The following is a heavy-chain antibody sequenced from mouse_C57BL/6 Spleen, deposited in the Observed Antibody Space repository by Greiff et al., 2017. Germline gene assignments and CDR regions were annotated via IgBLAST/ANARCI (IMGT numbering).Heavy chain of an antibody. CDR1: GFNIKDDY. Sequence: VQLKQSGAELVRPGASVKLSCTASGFNIKDDYMHWVKQRPEQGLEWIGWIDPENGDTEYASKIQGKATMTADTSSNTAYLQLSRLTSEEPAVYYCNSSATVVAPYAMDYWGQGTSVTVSS. J-gene: IGHJ4*01. D-gene: IGHD1-1*01. CDR3: NSSATVVAPYAMDY. CDR2: IDPENGDT. V-gene: IGHV14-4*01.